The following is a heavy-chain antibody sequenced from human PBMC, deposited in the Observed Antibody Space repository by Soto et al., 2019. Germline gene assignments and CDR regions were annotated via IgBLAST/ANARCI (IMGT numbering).Heavy chain of an antibody. CDR2: ISSSSSYI. V-gene: IGHV3-21*01. D-gene: IGHD5-12*01. Sequence: GGSLRLSCAASGFTFSSYAMSWVRQAPGKGLEWVSSISSSSSYIYYADSVKGRLTISRDNAKNSLYLQMNSLRAEDTAVYYCARDFSTSTRAFDIWGQGTMVTVSS. CDR1: GFTFSSYA. CDR3: ARDFSTSTRAFDI. J-gene: IGHJ3*02.